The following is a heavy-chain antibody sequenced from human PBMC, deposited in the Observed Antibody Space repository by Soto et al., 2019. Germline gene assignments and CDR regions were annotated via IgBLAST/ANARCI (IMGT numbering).Heavy chain of an antibody. Sequence: PGGSLRLSCAASGFTFGSYAMSWVRQAPGKGLEWVSLISGTGDSSEYANSVKGRFTISRDYSKTTVFLQMNSLRAEDTAVCFCAKDNGNYGSGSFSHWGQGTLVTVSS. D-gene: IGHD3-10*01. J-gene: IGHJ4*02. V-gene: IGHV3-23*01. CDR3: AKDNGNYGSGSFSH. CDR2: ISGTGDSS. CDR1: GFTFGSYA.